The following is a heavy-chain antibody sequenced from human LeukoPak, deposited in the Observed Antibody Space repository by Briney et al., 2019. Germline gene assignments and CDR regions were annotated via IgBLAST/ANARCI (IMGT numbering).Heavy chain of an antibody. J-gene: IGHJ2*01. CDR1: GFTFAPYA. D-gene: IGHD3-10*01. V-gene: IGHV3-30-3*01. CDR3: VSSLVRGVVVPSYFDL. CDR2: ISSDGNNK. Sequence: GGSLRLSCAASGFTFAPYAMHWVRQAPGKGLEWVAIISSDGNNKEFADSLKDRFSISRDSSIDTLYLQMSSLRADDTAVYYCVSSLVRGVVVPSYFDLWGRGTLVTVSS.